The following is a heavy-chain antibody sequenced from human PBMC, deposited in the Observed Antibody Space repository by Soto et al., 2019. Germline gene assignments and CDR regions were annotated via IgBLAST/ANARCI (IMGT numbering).Heavy chain of an antibody. CDR3: ASQSTMTGNYYFDY. J-gene: IGHJ4*02. D-gene: IGHD3-9*01. CDR1: GDSISSRGFY. V-gene: IGHV4-31*03. CDR2: ISYSGAT. Sequence: SETLSLTCPVSGDSISSRGFYWNWIRHLPGKGLEWIGYISYSGATYYNPSLKSRLTISMDTSNNHFSLNLTSVTAADTAVYYCASQSTMTGNYYFDYWRPRTLVTVSS.